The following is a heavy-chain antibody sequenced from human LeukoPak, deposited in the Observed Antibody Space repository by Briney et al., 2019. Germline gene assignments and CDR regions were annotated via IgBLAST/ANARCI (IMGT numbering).Heavy chain of an antibody. V-gene: IGHV4-30-4*08. CDR2: IFYSGRT. CDR3: ASLTRNFDILTGYGPYYFDF. Sequence: SETLSLTCTVSGGSISNGDYYWSWIRQPPGKGLERVGYIFYSGRTFYNPSLKSRVTISVDTSKIQFSLKLSSVTAADTAIYYCASLTRNFDILTGYGPYYFDFWGQGTLVTVS. J-gene: IGHJ4*02. CDR1: GGSISNGDYY. D-gene: IGHD3-9*01.